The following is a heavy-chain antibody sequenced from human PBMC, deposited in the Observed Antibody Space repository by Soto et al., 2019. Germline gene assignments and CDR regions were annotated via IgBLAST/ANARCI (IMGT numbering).Heavy chain of an antibody. V-gene: IGHV1-69*13. CDR1: GGTFSSYA. CDR3: AREGELYFGY. Sequence: GASVKVSCKASGGTFSSYAISWVRQAPGQGLEWMGGIIPIFGTANYAQKFRGRVTITADESTSTAYMELSSLRSEDAAVYYCAREGELYFGYWGQGTLVTVSS. CDR2: IIPIFGTA. D-gene: IGHD1-26*01. J-gene: IGHJ4*02.